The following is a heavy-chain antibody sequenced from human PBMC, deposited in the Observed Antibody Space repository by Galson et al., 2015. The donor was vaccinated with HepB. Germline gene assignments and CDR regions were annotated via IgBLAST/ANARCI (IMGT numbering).Heavy chain of an antibody. D-gene: IGHD3-22*01. Sequence: ETLSLTCTVSGGSISSSSYYWGWIRQPPGKGLEWIGSIYYSGSTYYNPSLKSRVTISVDTSKNHFSLKLSSVTAADTAVYYCASPHYYDSSGYYYWGQGTLVTVSS. J-gene: IGHJ4*02. V-gene: IGHV4-39*01. CDR1: GGSISSSSYY. CDR3: ASPHYYDSSGYYY. CDR2: IYYSGST.